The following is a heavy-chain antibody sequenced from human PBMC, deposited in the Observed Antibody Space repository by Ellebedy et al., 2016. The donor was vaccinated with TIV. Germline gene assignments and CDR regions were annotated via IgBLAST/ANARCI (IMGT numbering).Heavy chain of an antibody. D-gene: IGHD1-7*01. CDR1: GFTFTAYF. CDR3: ARESYNWYYDN. V-gene: IGHV1-2*02. CDR2: INLNNGDT. J-gene: IGHJ4*02. Sequence: ASVKVSXXASGFTFTAYFLHWVRQAPGQGLEWLGWINLNNGDTNYAQKFQGRVTLTRDTSISTAYMDLSRLTFDDTAVYYCARESYNWYYDNWGQGTLVIVSS.